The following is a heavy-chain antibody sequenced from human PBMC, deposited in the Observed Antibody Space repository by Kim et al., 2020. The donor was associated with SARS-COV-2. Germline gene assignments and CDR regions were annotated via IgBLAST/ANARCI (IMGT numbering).Heavy chain of an antibody. CDR2: IKSKTDGGTT. D-gene: IGHD6-13*01. J-gene: IGHJ6*02. CDR3: TTGGEFKGDRIAAAGTRRRGGSYYDDYYGMDV. V-gene: IGHV3-15*01. CDR1: GFTFSNAW. Sequence: GGSLRLSCAASGFTFSNAWMSWVRQAPGKGLEWVGRIKSKTDGGTTDYAAPVKGRFTISRDDSKNTLYLQMNSLKTEDTAVYYCTTGGEFKGDRIAAAGTRRRGGSYYDDYYGMDVWGQGTTVTVSS.